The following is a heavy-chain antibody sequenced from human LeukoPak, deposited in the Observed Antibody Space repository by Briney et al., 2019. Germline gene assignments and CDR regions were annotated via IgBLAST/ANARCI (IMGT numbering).Heavy chain of an antibody. Sequence: GGSLRLSCVASGFTFSDYWIHWVRQAPGKGLVWVSRISSDGDTTNYADSVKGRFTISRDNAKNTLYLQMNSLRAEDTAVYYCARDSGWRSSGWPYGLDVWGRGTTVTVSS. V-gene: IGHV3-74*01. D-gene: IGHD6-19*01. J-gene: IGHJ6*02. CDR2: ISSDGDTT. CDR1: GFTFSDYW. CDR3: ARDSGWRSSGWPYGLDV.